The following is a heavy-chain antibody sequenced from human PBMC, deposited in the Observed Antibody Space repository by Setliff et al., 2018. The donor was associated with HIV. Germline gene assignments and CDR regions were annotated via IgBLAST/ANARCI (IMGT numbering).Heavy chain of an antibody. Sequence: SETLSLTCTVSGGSISSGSHYWSWIRQPAGKGLEWIGRIHTRGSTDYNPSLKSRVTISVDTSKNQFPLKLSSVTAADTAVYYCARFYYHYDSTNDAFDIWGQGTMVTVSS. J-gene: IGHJ3*02. CDR2: IHTRGST. CDR3: ARFYYHYDSTNDAFDI. CDR1: GGSISSGSHY. V-gene: IGHV4-61*02. D-gene: IGHD3-22*01.